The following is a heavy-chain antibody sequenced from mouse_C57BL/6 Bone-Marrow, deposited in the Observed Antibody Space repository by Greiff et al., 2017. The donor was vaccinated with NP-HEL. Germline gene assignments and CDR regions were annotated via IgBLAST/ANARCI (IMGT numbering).Heavy chain of an antibody. D-gene: IGHD4-1*01. CDR1: GFNIKDDY. J-gene: IGHJ2*01. V-gene: IGHV14-4*01. Sequence: EVQLQQSGAELVRPGASVKLSCTASGFNIKDDYMHWVKQRPEQGLEWIGWIDPENGDTEYASKFQGKATITADTSSNTAYLQLSSLTSEDTAVDYCTTRNWDEGYWGQGTTLTVSS. CDR2: IDPENGDT. CDR3: TTRNWDEGY.